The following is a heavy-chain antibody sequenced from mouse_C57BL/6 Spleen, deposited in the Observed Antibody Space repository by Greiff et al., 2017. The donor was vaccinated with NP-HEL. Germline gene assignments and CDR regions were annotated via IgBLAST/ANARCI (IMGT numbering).Heavy chain of an antibody. Sequence: QVQLQQSGAELVKPGASVKLSCKASGYTFTSYWMHWVKQRPGQGLEWIGMIHPNSGSTNYNEKFKSKATLTVDKSSSTAYMQLSSLTSEDSAVYYWARGHGSSYVGAMDYWGQGTSVTVSS. D-gene: IGHD1-1*01. J-gene: IGHJ4*01. CDR1: GYTFTSYW. CDR2: IHPNSGST. V-gene: IGHV1-64*01. CDR3: ARGHGSSYVGAMDY.